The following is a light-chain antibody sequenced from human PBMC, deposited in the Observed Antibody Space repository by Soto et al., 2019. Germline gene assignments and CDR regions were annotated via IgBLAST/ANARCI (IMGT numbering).Light chain of an antibody. Sequence: DIQMTQSPSSLSASVGDRVTITCRASQIISTYLNWYQQKPGKAPKLLIYAASSLQSGVPSRFTGSGSGTDFTITISSLQPEDFATYYCQQSYTTPLTFGGGTKVDIK. CDR2: AAS. CDR3: QQSYTTPLT. V-gene: IGKV1-39*01. J-gene: IGKJ4*01. CDR1: QIISTY.